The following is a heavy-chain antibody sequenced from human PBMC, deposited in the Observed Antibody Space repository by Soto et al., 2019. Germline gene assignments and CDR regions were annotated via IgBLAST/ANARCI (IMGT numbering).Heavy chain of an antibody. D-gene: IGHD2-2*01. CDR1: GGSISSGGYY. Sequence: PSETLSLTCTVSGGSISSGGYYWSWIRQHPGKGLEWIGYIYYSGSTYYNPSLKSRVTIPVDTSKNQFSLKLSSVTAADTAVYYCARLYCSSTSCYLNWFDPWGQGTLVTVSS. CDR2: IYYSGST. J-gene: IGHJ5*02. CDR3: ARLYCSSTSCYLNWFDP. V-gene: IGHV4-31*03.